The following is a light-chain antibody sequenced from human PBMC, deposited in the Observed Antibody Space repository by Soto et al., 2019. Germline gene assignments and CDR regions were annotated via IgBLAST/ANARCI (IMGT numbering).Light chain of an antibody. CDR1: SSDVGGYNY. CDR3: SSYTRTTTFVV. V-gene: IGLV2-14*01. Sequence: QSVLTQPASVSGSLGQSITISCTGTSSDVGGYNYVSWYQHHPGKAPKLIIYQVYSRPSGVSNRFSGSKFGNTASLSISGLQADDEADYYCSSYTRTTTFVVFGGETKVTVL. J-gene: IGLJ3*02. CDR2: QVY.